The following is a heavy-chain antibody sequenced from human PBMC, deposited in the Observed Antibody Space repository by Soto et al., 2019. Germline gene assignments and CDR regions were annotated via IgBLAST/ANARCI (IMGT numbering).Heavy chain of an antibody. D-gene: IGHD6-19*01. CDR1: GDSVSSNSAA. CDR2: TYYRSKWYN. CDR3: ATAAGYSSGWYDDYYYMDV. J-gene: IGHJ6*03. Sequence: SQTLSLTCAISGDSVSSNSAAWNWFRQSPSRGLEWLGRTYYRSKWYNDYAVSVKSRITINPDTSKNQFSLQLNSVTPEDTAVYYCATAAGYSSGWYDDYYYMDVWGKGTTVTVSS. V-gene: IGHV6-1*01.